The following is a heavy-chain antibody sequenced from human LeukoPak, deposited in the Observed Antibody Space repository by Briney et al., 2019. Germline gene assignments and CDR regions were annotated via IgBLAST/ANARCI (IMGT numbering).Heavy chain of an antibody. CDR2: INQDGSEK. V-gene: IGHV3-7*01. Sequence: PGGSLRLSCAASGFTFKTYWMSWVRQAPGKGLEWVANINQDGSEKYYVDSVKGRFTISRDNAKNSLYLQMNSLRAEDTAVYYCARKRYWSSGNCYSDYWGQGTLVTVSS. CDR3: ARKRYWSSGNCYSDY. CDR1: GFTFKTYW. J-gene: IGHJ4*02. D-gene: IGHD2-15*01.